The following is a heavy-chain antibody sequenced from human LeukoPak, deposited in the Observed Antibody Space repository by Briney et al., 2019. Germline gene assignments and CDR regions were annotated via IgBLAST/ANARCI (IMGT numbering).Heavy chain of an antibody. V-gene: IGHV4-38-2*02. J-gene: IGHJ4*02. CDR3: ARTYSSSWYSRPLQY. CDR2: VYHSGST. CDR1: GYSIRSGYY. Sequence: PSETLSLTCTVSGYSIRSGYYWGWIRQPPGKGLEWIGSVYHSGSTYYNPSLKSRVAISVDTSKNQFSLRLNSVTAADTAVYYCARTYSSSWYSRPLQYWGQGTLVTVSS. D-gene: IGHD6-13*01.